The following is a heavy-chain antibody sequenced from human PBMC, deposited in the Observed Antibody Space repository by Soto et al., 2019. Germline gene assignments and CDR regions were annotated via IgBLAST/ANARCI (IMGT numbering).Heavy chain of an antibody. D-gene: IGHD3-3*01. V-gene: IGHV1-18*04. CDR3: ARDLAPFGAVPSWFDY. Sequence: ASVKVSCKASGYTFVSYGITWVRQAPGQGLEWMGWISTYNGNTHYGEKVQGRVIMTADTSTSTVYLEFSSLISDDTAVYYCARDLAPFGAVPSWFDYWGQGSLVTVSS. CDR1: GYTFVSYG. J-gene: IGHJ5*01. CDR2: ISTYNGNT.